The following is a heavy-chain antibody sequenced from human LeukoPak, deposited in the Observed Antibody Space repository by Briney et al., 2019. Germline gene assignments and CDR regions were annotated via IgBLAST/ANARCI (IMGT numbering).Heavy chain of an antibody. Sequence: PGGSLRLSCAASGFTFSGYSMNWVRQAPGKGLEWVSSISSSSSYIYYADSVKGRFTISRDNAKNSLYLQMNSLRAEDTAVYYCARESGSRLQYPWFDPWGQGTLVTVSS. CDR1: GFTFSGYS. J-gene: IGHJ5*02. V-gene: IGHV3-21*01. CDR3: ARESGSRLQYPWFDP. D-gene: IGHD4-11*01. CDR2: ISSSSSYI.